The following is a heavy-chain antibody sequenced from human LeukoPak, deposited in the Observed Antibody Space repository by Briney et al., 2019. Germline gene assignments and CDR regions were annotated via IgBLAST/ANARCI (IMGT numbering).Heavy chain of an antibody. J-gene: IGHJ4*02. CDR2: MNPNSGNT. CDR1: GGTFSSYA. D-gene: IGHD1-26*01. Sequence: ASVKVSCKASGGTFSSYAISWVRQATGQGLEWMGWMNPNSGNTGYAQKFQGRVTKTRNTSISTAYMELSSLRSEDTAVYYCARGRLVKRWELLYWGQGTLVTVSS. V-gene: IGHV1-8*02. CDR3: ARGRLVKRWELLY.